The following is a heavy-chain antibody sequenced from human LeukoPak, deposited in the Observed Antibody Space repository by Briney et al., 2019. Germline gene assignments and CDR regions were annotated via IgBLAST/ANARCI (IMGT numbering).Heavy chain of an antibody. D-gene: IGHD6-13*01. J-gene: IGHJ4*02. CDR3: AKDIGLYLYSSSCDY. Sequence: PGGSLRLSCAASGFTFSSYAMSWVRQAPGKGLEWVSAISGSGGSTYYADSVKGWFTISRDNSKNTLYLQMNSLRAEDTAVYYCAKDIGLYLYSSSCDYWGQGTLVTVSS. CDR1: GFTFSSYA. V-gene: IGHV3-23*01. CDR2: ISGSGGST.